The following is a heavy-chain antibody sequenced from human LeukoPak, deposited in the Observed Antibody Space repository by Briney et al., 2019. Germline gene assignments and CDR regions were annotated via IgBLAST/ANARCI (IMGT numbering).Heavy chain of an antibody. CDR1: GGTFSSYA. CDR3: ASGDAEEAFDI. D-gene: IGHD2-2*01. J-gene: IGHJ3*02. V-gene: IGHV1-69*13. Sequence: ASVKVSCKASGGTFSSYAISWVRQAPGQGLEWMGGIIPIFGTANYAQKFQGRVTITADESTSTAYMELSSLRSEDTAVYYCASGDAEEAFDIWGQGTMVTVSS. CDR2: IIPIFGTA.